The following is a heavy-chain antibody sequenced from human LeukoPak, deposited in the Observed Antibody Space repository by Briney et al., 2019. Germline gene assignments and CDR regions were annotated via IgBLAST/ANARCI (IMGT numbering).Heavy chain of an antibody. V-gene: IGHV1-69*05. J-gene: IGHJ4*02. CDR1: GDTFSSYA. CDR2: IIPIFGTS. CDR3: MKDHEGYFDY. Sequence: ASVKVSCKASGDTFSSYAISWVRQAPGQGLEWMARIIPIFGTSDYAQKFQGGVTITTDESTSTAFMELSGLRSEDTAVYYRMKDHEGYFDYWGQGSLVTVSS.